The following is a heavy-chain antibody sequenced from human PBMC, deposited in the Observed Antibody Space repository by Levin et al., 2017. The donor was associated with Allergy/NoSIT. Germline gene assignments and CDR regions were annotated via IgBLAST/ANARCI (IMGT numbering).Heavy chain of an antibody. CDR2: IYYSGST. D-gene: IGHD3-16*01. CDR3: ARDLTRWDGMDV. CDR1: GGSISSYY. J-gene: IGHJ6*02. Sequence: PSETLSLTCTVSGGSISSYYWSWIRQPPGKGLEWIGYIYYSGSTNYNPSLKSRVTISVDTSKNQFSLKLSSVTAADTAVYYCARDLTRWDGMDVWGQGTTVTVSS. V-gene: IGHV4-59*01.